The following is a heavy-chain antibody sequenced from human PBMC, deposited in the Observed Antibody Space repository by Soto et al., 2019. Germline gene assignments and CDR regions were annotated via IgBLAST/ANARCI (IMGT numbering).Heavy chain of an antibody. V-gene: IGHV3-23*01. CDR3: ARGTHYLTSPDY. CDR1: GFTFSSYA. CDR2: ISRSGGSI. Sequence: GGSLRLSCAASGFTFSSYAMSWVRQAPGKGLEWVSAISRSGGSIYYADSVKGRFTISRDNAKNSLYLQMNSLRAEDTAVYYCARGTHYLTSPDYWGQGTLVTVSS. J-gene: IGHJ4*02. D-gene: IGHD2-2*01.